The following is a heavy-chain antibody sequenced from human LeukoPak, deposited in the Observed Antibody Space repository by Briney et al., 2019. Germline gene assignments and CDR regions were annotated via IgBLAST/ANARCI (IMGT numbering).Heavy chain of an antibody. D-gene: IGHD6-19*01. CDR1: GFTFSSYA. V-gene: IGHV3-23*01. Sequence: QPGGSLRLSCAASGFTFSSYAMSWVRQAPGKGLEWVSAISGSGGSTYYADSVKGRFTISRDNSKNTLYLQMNSLRAEDTAVYYCAKEASWYSSGWYDYFDYWGQRTLVTVSS. CDR2: ISGSGGST. J-gene: IGHJ4*02. CDR3: AKEASWYSSGWYDYFDY.